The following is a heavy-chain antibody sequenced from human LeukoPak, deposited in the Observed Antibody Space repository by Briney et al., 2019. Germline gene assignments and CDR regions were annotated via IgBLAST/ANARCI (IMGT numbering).Heavy chain of an antibody. CDR2: ISAYNGNT. Sequence: AASVKVSCKASGYTFTSYGISWVRQAPGQGPEWMGWISAYNGNTNYAQKLQGRVTMTTDTSTSTAYMELRSLRSDDTAVYYCARDVRAGSSSWYNFDYWGQGTLVTVSS. D-gene: IGHD6-13*01. CDR1: GYTFTSYG. J-gene: IGHJ4*02. V-gene: IGHV1-18*01. CDR3: ARDVRAGSSSWYNFDY.